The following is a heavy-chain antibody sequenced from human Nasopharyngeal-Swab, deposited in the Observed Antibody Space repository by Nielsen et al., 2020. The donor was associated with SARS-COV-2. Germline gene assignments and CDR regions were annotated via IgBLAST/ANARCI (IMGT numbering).Heavy chain of an antibody. CDR2: IFPGDSDT. Sequence: GESLKISCKASGYYLTTYWVAWVRQMPGKGLEWMGIIFPGDSDTRYSPSLQGQVTISVDKSISTAYLQWTSLKASDTALYFCAQTSVDANYFDKWGQGTLVTVSS. V-gene: IGHV5-51*01. CDR3: AQTSVDANYFDK. D-gene: IGHD2-8*01. CDR1: GYYLTTYW. J-gene: IGHJ4*02.